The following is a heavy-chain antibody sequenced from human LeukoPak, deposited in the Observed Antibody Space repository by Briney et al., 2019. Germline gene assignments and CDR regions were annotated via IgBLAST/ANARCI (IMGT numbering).Heavy chain of an antibody. V-gene: IGHV5-51*06. D-gene: IGHD2-15*01. Sequence: GESLEISCQGSGYSFTSYWIGWVRQMPGKGLEWMGIIYPGDSDTRYSPSFQGQVTISADKSISTAYLQWSSLKASNTVMYYCARGVGYCSGGSCYEVYDYWGQGTLVTVSA. CDR3: ARGVGYCSGGSCYEVYDY. J-gene: IGHJ4*02. CDR2: IYPGDSDT. CDR1: GYSFTSYW.